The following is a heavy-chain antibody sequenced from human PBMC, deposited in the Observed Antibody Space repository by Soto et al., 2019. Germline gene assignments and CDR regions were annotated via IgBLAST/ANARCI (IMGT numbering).Heavy chain of an antibody. J-gene: IGHJ3*02. Sequence: GGSLRLSCAASGFTFSSYAMHWVRQAPGKGLEWVAVISYDGSNKYYADSVKGRFTISRDNSKNTLYLQMNSLRAEDTAVYYCARSGAIVVVTAIQDAFDIWGQGTMVTVSS. D-gene: IGHD2-21*02. CDR2: ISYDGSNK. V-gene: IGHV3-30*04. CDR1: GFTFSSYA. CDR3: ARSGAIVVVTAIQDAFDI.